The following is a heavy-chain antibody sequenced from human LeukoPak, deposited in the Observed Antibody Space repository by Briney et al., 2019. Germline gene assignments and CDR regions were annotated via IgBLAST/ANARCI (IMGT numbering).Heavy chain of an antibody. CDR2: IYSGGST. V-gene: IGHV3-66*01. J-gene: IGHJ3*02. D-gene: IGHD1-26*01. Sequence: SGGSLRLSCAASGFTVSSNYMSWVRQAPGMGLEWVSVIYSGGSTYYADSVKGRFTISRDNSKNTLYLQMNSLRAEDTAVYYCARAEYSGSPRGPFDAFDIWGQGTMVTVSS. CDR1: GFTVSSNY. CDR3: ARAEYSGSPRGPFDAFDI.